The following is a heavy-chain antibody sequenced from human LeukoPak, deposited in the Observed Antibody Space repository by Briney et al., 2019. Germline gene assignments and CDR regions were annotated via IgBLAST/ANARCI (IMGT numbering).Heavy chain of an antibody. D-gene: IGHD3-22*01. CDR1: GFIFNNYA. CDR3: ARNLVGSGYYFDY. CDR2: ISPDGTQK. Sequence: GGSMRLSCAASGFIFNNYAIHWVRQAPGKGLQWVAVISPDGTQKYDADSVKGRFTISRDNSQKILYLQMNTLRTEDTAVYYCARNLVGSGYYFDYWGQGTLVTVSS. V-gene: IGHV3-30*03. J-gene: IGHJ4*02.